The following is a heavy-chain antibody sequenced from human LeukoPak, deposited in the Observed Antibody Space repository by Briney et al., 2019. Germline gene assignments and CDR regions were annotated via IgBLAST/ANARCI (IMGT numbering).Heavy chain of an antibody. D-gene: IGHD3-10*01. J-gene: IGHJ4*02. CDR3: ARGPPYGSGKFGPFDY. CDR2: INSSGYTI. V-gene: IGHV3-48*04. CDR1: GFTFSSYA. Sequence: GSLRLSCAASGFTFSSYAMSWVRQAPGKGLEWVSYINSSGYTIYYADSVKGRFTISRDNAKNSLYLQMNSLRTEDTAVYYCARGPPYGSGKFGPFDYWGQGNLVTVSS.